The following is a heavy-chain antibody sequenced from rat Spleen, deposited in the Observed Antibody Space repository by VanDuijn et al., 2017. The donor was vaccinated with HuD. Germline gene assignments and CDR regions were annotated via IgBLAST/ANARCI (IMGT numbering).Heavy chain of an antibody. CDR3: GKDMNYYSTYPFYVMGA. CDR2: ISPSGGST. Sequence: EVQLVESGGGLVQPGRSLKLSCAASGFTFSDYYMAWVRQAPTKGLEWVASISPSGGSTYYRDSVKGRFTISRDNAKSTLYLQMNSLRSEDTATYYCGKDMNYYSTYPFYVMGAWGQGASVTVSS. D-gene: IGHD1-2*01. CDR1: GFTFSDYY. V-gene: IGHV5-27*01. J-gene: IGHJ4*01.